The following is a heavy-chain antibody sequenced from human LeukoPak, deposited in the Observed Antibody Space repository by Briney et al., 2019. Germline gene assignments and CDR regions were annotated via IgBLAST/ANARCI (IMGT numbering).Heavy chain of an antibody. D-gene: IGHD4-17*01. J-gene: IGHJ4*02. V-gene: IGHV4-59*01. CDR3: ARGFAYGDTGSFDY. CDR2: IYYSGST. Sequence: KPSETLSLTCTVSGGSISSYYWSWIRQPPGKGLEWIGYIYYSGSTTYNPSLKSRVTISVDTSKNQFSLKLSSVTAADTAVYYCARGFAYGDTGSFDYWGQGTLVTASS. CDR1: GGSISSYY.